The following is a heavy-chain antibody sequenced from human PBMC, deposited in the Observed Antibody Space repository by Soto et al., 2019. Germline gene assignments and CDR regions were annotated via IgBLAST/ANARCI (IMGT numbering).Heavy chain of an antibody. D-gene: IGHD2-2*01. Sequence: SETLSLTCTVSGGSISSYYWTWIRQPAGKGLEWIGRIYISGSTDYNPSLKSRVTMSVDTSKNQFSLKLTSVTAADTAVYYCARLAVPAAVSAWFDPWGQGTLVTVSS. CDR2: IYISGST. J-gene: IGHJ5*02. CDR3: ARLAVPAAVSAWFDP. CDR1: GGSISSYY. V-gene: IGHV4-4*07.